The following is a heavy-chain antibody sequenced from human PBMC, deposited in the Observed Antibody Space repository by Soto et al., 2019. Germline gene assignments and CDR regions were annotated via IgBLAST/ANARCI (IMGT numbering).Heavy chain of an antibody. CDR1: GGSISSGGYS. Sequence: PSETLSLTCAVSGGSISSGGYSWSWIRQPPGKGLECIGYIYHSGSTYYNPPLKSRVTISVDRSKNQFSLKLSSVTAAVTALYFCASSSFLRSGDLFHGLDVWGQGTTVT. V-gene: IGHV4-30-2*01. D-gene: IGHD3-10*01. CDR2: IYHSGST. CDR3: ASSSFLRSGDLFHGLDV. J-gene: IGHJ6*02.